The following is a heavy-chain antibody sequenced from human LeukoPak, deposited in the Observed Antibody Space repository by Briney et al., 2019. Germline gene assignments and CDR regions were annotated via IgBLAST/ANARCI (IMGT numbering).Heavy chain of an antibody. D-gene: IGHD3-22*01. CDR1: GGSFSGYY. J-gene: IGHJ5*02. CDR3: VRGSPDSSGYYNDWFDP. Sequence: PSETLSLTCAVYGGSFSGYYWSWIRQPPGKGLEWIGEINHSGSTNYNPSLKSQVTISVDTSKNQFSLKLSSVTAADTAVYYCVRGSPDSSGYYNDWFDPWGQGTLVTVSS. CDR2: INHSGST. V-gene: IGHV4-34*01.